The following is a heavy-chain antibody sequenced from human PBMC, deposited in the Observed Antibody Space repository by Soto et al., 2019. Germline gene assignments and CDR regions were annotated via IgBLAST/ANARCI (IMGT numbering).Heavy chain of an antibody. Sequence: GGSLRLSCAASGFTFSSYAMSWVRQAPGKGLEWVANISEDGSKKYYVDSVKGRFTISRDNAKNSLYLQMNSLRAEDTAVYYCARDLRSSSWYWFDPWGQGTLVTVSS. V-gene: IGHV3-7*05. D-gene: IGHD6-13*01. J-gene: IGHJ5*02. CDR3: ARDLRSSSWYWFDP. CDR1: GFTFSSYA. CDR2: ISEDGSKK.